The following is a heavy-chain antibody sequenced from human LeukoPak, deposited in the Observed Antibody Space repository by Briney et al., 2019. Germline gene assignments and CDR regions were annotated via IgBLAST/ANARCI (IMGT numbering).Heavy chain of an antibody. CDR2: ISGSGGST. CDR3: AKRGYCSYTSCYYFDY. Sequence: GSLRLSCAASGITFSSHAMSWVRQAPGKGLEWVSDISGSGGSTYYADSVKGRFTISRDNSKNTLYLQMNSLRAEDTAVYYCAKRGYCSYTSCYYFDYWGQGTLVTVSS. CDR1: GITFSSHA. J-gene: IGHJ4*02. D-gene: IGHD2-2*01. V-gene: IGHV3-23*01.